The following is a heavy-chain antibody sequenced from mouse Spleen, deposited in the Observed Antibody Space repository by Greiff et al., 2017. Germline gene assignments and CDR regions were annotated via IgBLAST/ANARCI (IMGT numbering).Heavy chain of an antibody. Sequence: EVQGVESGGGLVKPGGSLKLSCAASGFTFSSYAMSWVRQTPEKRLEWVATISSGGSYTYYPDSVKGRFTISRDNAKNTLYLQMSSLRSEDTAMYYCARQRAYYGNPWFAYWGQGTLVTVSA. D-gene: IGHD2-10*01. CDR3: ARQRAYYGNPWFAY. CDR1: GFTFSSYA. CDR2: ISSGGSYT. J-gene: IGHJ3*01. V-gene: IGHV5-9-3*01.